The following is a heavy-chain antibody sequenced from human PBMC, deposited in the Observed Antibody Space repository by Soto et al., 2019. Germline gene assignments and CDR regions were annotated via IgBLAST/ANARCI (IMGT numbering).Heavy chain of an antibody. V-gene: IGHV4-61*01. CDR2: IYYSGST. J-gene: IGHJ3*02. D-gene: IGHD5-12*01. CDR1: GGSVSSGSYY. Sequence: QVQLQESGPGLVKPSETLSLTCTVSGGSVSSGSYYWSWIRQPPGKGLEWIGYIYYSGSTNYNPSLKSRVXXSXDPXKNQFSLKLSSVTAAATAVYDCARGRDGYNYPFDIWGQGTMVTVSS. CDR3: ARGRDGYNYPFDI.